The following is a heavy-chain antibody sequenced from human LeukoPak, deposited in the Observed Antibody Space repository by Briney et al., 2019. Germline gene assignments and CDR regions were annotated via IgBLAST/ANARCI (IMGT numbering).Heavy chain of an antibody. CDR1: GFTFSDYY. CDR3: ARTEEGVVGY. CDR2: ITSTSYT. J-gene: IGHJ4*02. Sequence: PGGSLRLSCAASGFTFSDYYMSWIRQAPGKGLEWVSYITSTSYTSYADSVKGRLTISRDNAKNSLYLQMNSLRAEDTAVYYCARTEEGVVGYWGQGTLVTVSS. D-gene: IGHD3-22*01. V-gene: IGHV3-11*03.